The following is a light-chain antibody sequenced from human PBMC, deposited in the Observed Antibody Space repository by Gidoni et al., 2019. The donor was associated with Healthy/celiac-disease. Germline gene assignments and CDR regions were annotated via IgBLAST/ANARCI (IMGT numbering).Light chain of an antibody. CDR3: QQCNNWPLT. CDR2: DAS. Sequence: EIVLTPSPATLSLSPGERATLSCRASQSVSTYLAWYQQKPGQAPRLLLYDASNRATGIPARFSGSGSGTDFTLTISSLEPEDFAVYYCQQCNNWPLTFGGGTKVEIK. CDR1: QSVSTY. V-gene: IGKV3-11*01. J-gene: IGKJ4*01.